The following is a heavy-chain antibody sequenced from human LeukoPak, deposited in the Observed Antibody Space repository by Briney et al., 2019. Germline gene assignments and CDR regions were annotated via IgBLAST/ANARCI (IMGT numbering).Heavy chain of an antibody. Sequence: PGGSLRLSCAASGFTFSSYAMSWVRQAPGKGLEWVSAISGSGGSTYYADSVKGRFTISRDNSKNTLYLQMDSLRAEDTAVYYCATPAQEMATIQDYYYGMDVWGQGTTVTVSS. CDR3: ATPAQEMATIQDYYYGMDV. CDR1: GFTFSSYA. D-gene: IGHD5-24*01. CDR2: ISGSGGST. V-gene: IGHV3-23*01. J-gene: IGHJ6*02.